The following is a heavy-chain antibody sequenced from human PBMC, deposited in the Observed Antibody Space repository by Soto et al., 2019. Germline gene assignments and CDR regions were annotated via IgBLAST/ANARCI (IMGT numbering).Heavy chain of an antibody. CDR3: ARELNTDSSAYYSFAY. V-gene: IGHV1-18*01. CDR1: GYTFTAYG. CDR2: VGTANDNT. Sequence: QVQMVQSGPEVKMPGASVKVACKTSGYTFTAYGLAWLRQAPGQRPEWMGWVGTANDNTTYAEKFKGRVTMTTDTSTATTDMELGSLRSDETAVYVCARELNTDSSAYYSFAYWGQGTLVTVSS. D-gene: IGHD3-22*01. J-gene: IGHJ4*02.